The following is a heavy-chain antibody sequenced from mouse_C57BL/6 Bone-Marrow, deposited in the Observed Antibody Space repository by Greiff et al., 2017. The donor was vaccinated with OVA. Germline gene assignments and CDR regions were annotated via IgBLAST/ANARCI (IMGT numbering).Heavy chain of an antibody. D-gene: IGHD1-2*01. J-gene: IGHJ2*01. CDR3: ARGGSALYYFDD. CDR2: IYPGGSYT. Sequence: QVQLQQSGAELVRPGTSVKLSCTASGFTFTHYWIGWAKQRPGHGLEWIGAIYPGGSYTNYNEKFKGKTTLTADKSSSTDYMQLSSLTSEDSDIYYCARGGSALYYFDDWGQGTTLTVSS. V-gene: IGHV1-63*01. CDR1: GFTFTHYW.